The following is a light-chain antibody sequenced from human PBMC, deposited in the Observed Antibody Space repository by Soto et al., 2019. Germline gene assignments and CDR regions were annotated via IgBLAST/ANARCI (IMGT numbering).Light chain of an antibody. CDR2: GAS. J-gene: IGKJ2*01. CDR1: QSVTSTY. V-gene: IGKV3-20*01. Sequence: EIVLTQSPGTLSLSPGERATLSCRASQSVTSTYLAWYQQKPGQAPRLLIYGASSRATGIPDRFSGSGSGTDFTLTISNLGPEDLAVFYCQHYGGSFWGTFGRGTKLEIK. CDR3: QHYGGSFWGT.